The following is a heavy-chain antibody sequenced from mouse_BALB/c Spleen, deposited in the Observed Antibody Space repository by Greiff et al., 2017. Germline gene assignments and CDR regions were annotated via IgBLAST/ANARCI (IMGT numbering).Heavy chain of an antibody. J-gene: IGHJ2*01. V-gene: IGHV5-6-2*01. CDR1: GFTFSSYY. Sequence: EVMLVESGGGLVKLGGSLKLSCAASGFTFSSYYMSWVRQTPEKRLELVAAINSNGGSTYYPDTVKGRFTISRDNAKNTLYLQMSSLKSEDTALYYCARHDHGSSYFDYWGQGTTLTVSS. CDR2: INSNGGST. D-gene: IGHD1-1*01. CDR3: ARHDHGSSYFDY.